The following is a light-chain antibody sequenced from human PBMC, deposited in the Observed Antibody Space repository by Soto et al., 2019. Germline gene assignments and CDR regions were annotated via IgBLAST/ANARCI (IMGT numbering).Light chain of an antibody. V-gene: IGLV2-23*03. CDR3: CSYAGSSTFSYV. CDR2: EGS. J-gene: IGLJ1*01. CDR1: SSDVGSYNL. Sequence: ALTQPASVSGSPGQSITISCTGTSSDVGSYNLVSWYQQHPGKAPKLMIYEGSKRPSGVSNRFSGSKSGNTASLTISGLQAEDEADYYCCSYAGSSTFSYVFGTGAKVTV.